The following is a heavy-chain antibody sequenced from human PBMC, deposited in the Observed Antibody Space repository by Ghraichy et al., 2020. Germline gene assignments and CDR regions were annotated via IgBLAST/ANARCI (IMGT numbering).Heavy chain of an antibody. Sequence: GGSLRLSCAASGFTFSSYWMRWVRQAPGKGLEWVANIKQDGSGIYYVDSVKGRFTISRDNAKNSLYLQMNSLRAEDTAVYYCVRYCSGCSCYDYWGQGTLVTVSS. CDR1: GFTFSSYW. CDR3: VRYCSGCSCYDY. V-gene: IGHV3-7*03. D-gene: IGHD2-15*01. CDR2: IKQDGSGI. J-gene: IGHJ4*02.